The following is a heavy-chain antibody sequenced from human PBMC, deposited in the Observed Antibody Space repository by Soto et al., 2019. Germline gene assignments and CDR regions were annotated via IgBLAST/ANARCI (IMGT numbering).Heavy chain of an antibody. D-gene: IGHD2-2*01. CDR1: GYTFTNYW. CDR3: VRRFCSGTTCRFNWFDP. V-gene: IGHV5-51*01. CDR2: VNPDDSTT. J-gene: IGHJ5*02. Sequence: GESLKISCEGSGYTFTNYWIAWVRQMPGKGLEWMGIVNPDDSTTTYSQSFQGQVIISADKSVRSAYLQWSSLKDSDTATYYCVRRFCSGTTCRFNWFDPWGKGTLVTVSS.